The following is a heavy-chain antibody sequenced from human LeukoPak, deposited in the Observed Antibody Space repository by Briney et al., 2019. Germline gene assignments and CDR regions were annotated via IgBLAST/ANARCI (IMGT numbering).Heavy chain of an antibody. J-gene: IGHJ4*02. D-gene: IGHD2-2*01. V-gene: IGHV3-7*03. Sequence: GGSLRLSCAASGFTFSSYWMSWVRQAPGKGLEWVANIKQDGSEKYYVDSVKGRFTISRDNAKNSLYLQMNSLRAEDTAVYYCARLSPAAEMEFDYWGQGTLVTVSS. CDR3: ARLSPAAEMEFDY. CDR2: IKQDGSEK. CDR1: GFTFSSYW.